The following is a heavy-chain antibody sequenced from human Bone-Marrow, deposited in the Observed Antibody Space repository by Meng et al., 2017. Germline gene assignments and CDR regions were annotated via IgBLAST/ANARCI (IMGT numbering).Heavy chain of an antibody. CDR1: GGSFSGYY. D-gene: IGHD6-13*01. CDR3: ARGPRRAIAAAGTGYFDL. V-gene: IGHV4-34*01. J-gene: IGHJ2*01. Sequence: QVQVQEWGAGLLKPSETLSLPCAVYGGSFSGYYWSWIRQPPGKGLEWIGEINHSGSTNYNPSLKSRVTISVDTSKNQFSLKLSSVTAADTAVYYCARGPRRAIAAAGTGYFDLWGRGTLVTVSS. CDR2: INHSGST.